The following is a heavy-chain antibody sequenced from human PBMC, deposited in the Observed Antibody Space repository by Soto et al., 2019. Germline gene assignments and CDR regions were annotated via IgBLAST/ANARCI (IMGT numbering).Heavy chain of an antibody. CDR1: GFTFTTYW. D-gene: IGHD6-19*01. J-gene: IGHJ6*02. V-gene: IGHV3-7*01. CDR3: ARVYPGSGWPYHYYGMDV. CDR2: IKQDGSEK. Sequence: GGSLRRSCAASGFTFTTYWMSWVRQAPGKGLEWVSNIKQDGSEKYYVDSVKGRFTISRDNAKNSLYLQMNSLRAEDTALYYCARVYPGSGWPYHYYGMDVWGQGTTVTVS.